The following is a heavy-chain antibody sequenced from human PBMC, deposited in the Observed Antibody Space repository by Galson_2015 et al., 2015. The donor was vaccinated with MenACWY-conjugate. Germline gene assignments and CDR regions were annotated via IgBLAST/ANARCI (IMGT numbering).Heavy chain of an antibody. CDR3: ARGGATQLIRVGGISDI. Sequence: SLRLSCAASGFTFSDYWMHWARQGPGKGLEWISRIDSDGGRITYADSVRGRFTISRDTAKNTLYLQMNSLRAEDTAVYYCARGGATQLIRVGGISDIWGQGTMVAVSS. J-gene: IGHJ3*02. CDR2: IDSDGGRI. CDR1: GFTFSDYW. V-gene: IGHV3-74*01. D-gene: IGHD1-26*01.